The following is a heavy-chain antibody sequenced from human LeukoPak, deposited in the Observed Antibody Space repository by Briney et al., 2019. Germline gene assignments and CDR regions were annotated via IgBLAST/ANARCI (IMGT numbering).Heavy chain of an antibody. J-gene: IGHJ3*02. Sequence: GASVKVSCKASGYTFSRYGITWVRQAPGQGLEWMGWIRTYNGNTKYTHKLQARITMTTDTSTSTAYMELRSLRSDDTALYYCARVWLGNAFDIWGQGTMVTVSS. CDR3: ARVWLGNAFDI. D-gene: IGHD6-19*01. CDR2: IRTYNGNT. CDR1: GYTFSRYG. V-gene: IGHV1-18*01.